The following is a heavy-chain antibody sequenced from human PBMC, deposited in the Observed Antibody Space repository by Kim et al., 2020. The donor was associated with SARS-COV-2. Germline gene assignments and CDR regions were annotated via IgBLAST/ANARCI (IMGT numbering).Heavy chain of an antibody. CDR3: ALTTYYYGSGSQGGFDY. V-gene: IGHV1-3*01. D-gene: IGHD3-10*01. Sequence: ASVKVSCKASGYTFTKNAMHWVRQAPGQRLEWMGWIIVDSDNTKYSQNFQGRVTITRDTSASTVYMELSSLRSEDAAVYYCALTTYYYGSGSQGGFDYWG. CDR1: GYTFTKNA. J-gene: IGHJ4*01. CDR2: IIVDSDNT.